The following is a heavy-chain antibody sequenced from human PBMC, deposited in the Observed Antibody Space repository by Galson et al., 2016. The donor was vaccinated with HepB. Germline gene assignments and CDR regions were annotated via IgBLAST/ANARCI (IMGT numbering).Heavy chain of an antibody. Sequence: LEWVAAMKEDGSKEYYVDSVKGRFTISRDNARNSVYLQMNSLRAEDTAVYHCARWSSGMDVWGQGTSVTVSS. CDR2: MKEDGSKE. V-gene: IGHV3-7*01. CDR3: ARWSSGMDV. J-gene: IGHJ6*02.